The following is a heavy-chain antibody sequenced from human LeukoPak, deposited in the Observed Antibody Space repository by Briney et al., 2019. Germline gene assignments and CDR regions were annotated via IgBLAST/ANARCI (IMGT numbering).Heavy chain of an antibody. CDR2: IYYSGST. CDR1: GGSISSSSYS. V-gene: IGHV4-39*01. CDR3: ATLGGQLGFYYGMDV. Sequence: PSETLSLTCTVSGGSISSSSYSWGWIRQPPGKGLEWIGSIYYSGSTYYNPSLKSRVTISVDTSKNQFSLKLSSVTAADTAVYYCATLGGQLGFYYGMDVWGQGTTVTVSS. J-gene: IGHJ6*02. D-gene: IGHD6-6*01.